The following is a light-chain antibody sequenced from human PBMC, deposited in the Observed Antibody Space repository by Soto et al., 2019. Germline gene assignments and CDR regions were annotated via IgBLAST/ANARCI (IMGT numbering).Light chain of an antibody. Sequence: QSALAQPDSVSGSPGQSITISCTGSNXDIGAYDYVSWYQQHPLQAPKLLIYEVDNRPSGISDRFSGSKSGRTASLTISGLQSEDEGEYFCSSYSTTITWVFGGGTKVPVL. CDR2: EVD. J-gene: IGLJ3*02. V-gene: IGLV2-14*01. CDR3: SSYSTTITWV. CDR1: NXDIGAYDY.